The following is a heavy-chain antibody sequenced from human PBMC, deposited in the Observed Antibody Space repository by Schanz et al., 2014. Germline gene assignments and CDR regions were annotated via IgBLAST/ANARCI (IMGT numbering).Heavy chain of an antibody. Sequence: EVQLVESGGDLVQPGGSLRLSCSASGFTFSTFAMHWVRQAPGKGLEWLSVISASGGDTYYADSVKGRFTISRDNSKNTLYLQMNSLRAEDTAVYYCAKGRFGELSAFDIWGQGTMVTVSS. CDR2: ISASGGDT. J-gene: IGHJ3*02. CDR3: AKGRFGELSAFDI. D-gene: IGHD3-10*01. CDR1: GFTFSTFA. V-gene: IGHV3-23*04.